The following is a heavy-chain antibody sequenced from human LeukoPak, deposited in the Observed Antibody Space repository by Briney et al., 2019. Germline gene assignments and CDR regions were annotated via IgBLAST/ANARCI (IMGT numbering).Heavy chain of an antibody. CDR3: ARNDCPGGSCYWNRGYFDY. V-gene: IGHV1-69*13. CDR2: IIPIFGTA. Sequence: ASVKVSCKASGGTFSSYAISWVRQAPGQGLEWMGGIIPIFGTANYAQKFQGRVTITADESTSTAYMELSSLRSEDTAVYYCARNDCPGGSCYWNRGYFDYWGQGTLVTVSS. J-gene: IGHJ4*02. D-gene: IGHD2-15*01. CDR1: GGTFSSYA.